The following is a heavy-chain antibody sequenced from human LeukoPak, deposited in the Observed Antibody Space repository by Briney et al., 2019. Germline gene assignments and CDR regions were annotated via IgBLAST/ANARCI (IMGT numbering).Heavy chain of an antibody. V-gene: IGHV4-38-2*02. CDR2: IYHSGST. D-gene: IGHD2-15*01. J-gene: IGHJ4*02. CDR3: ARHYARRMVVAATTMFDY. CDR1: RYSLSSGYY. Sequence: SETLSLTCTVSRYSLSSGYYWGWIRQPPGKGLEWIGSIYHSGSTYYNPSLKSRVTISVDTSKNQFSLKLSSVTAADTAVYYCARHYARRMVVAATTMFDYWGQGTLVTVSS.